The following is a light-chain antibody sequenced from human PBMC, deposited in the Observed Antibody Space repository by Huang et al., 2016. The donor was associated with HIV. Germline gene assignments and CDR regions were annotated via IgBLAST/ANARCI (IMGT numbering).Light chain of an antibody. CDR1: QSIGTN. J-gene: IGKJ4*01. CDR3: QHYSNWPPLT. Sequence: IILTQSPATLSVSPGEGATLSCRASQSIGTNLAWYQQGPGQAPRLLVYGASTRATGGPVRFSGSESGTQFNLTLSSLQSEDFATYYCQHYSNWPPLTFGGGTKVDI. V-gene: IGKV3-15*01. CDR2: GAS.